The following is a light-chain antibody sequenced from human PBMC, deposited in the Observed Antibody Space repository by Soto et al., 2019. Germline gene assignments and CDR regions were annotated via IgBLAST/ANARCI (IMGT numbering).Light chain of an antibody. CDR3: QQSTGHTWM. J-gene: IGKJ1*01. V-gene: IGKV1-5*01. CDR2: DAS. Sequence: DGPMSKSTSRMSASEGNRVTIASRASQSISSFLAWYQQKPGKAPKLLIYDASSLERGVPSRFSGAGSGTEFTLTITSLQPDDFGTYYCQQSTGHTWMLAQGTKVDIK. CDR1: QSISSF.